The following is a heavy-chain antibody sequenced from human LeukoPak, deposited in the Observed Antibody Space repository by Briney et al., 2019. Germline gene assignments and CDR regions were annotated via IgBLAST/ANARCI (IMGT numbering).Heavy chain of an antibody. CDR1: GFTFSSYA. CDR2: IRGSGGIT. J-gene: IGHJ4*02. Sequence: PGGSLRLSCAASGFTFSSYAMSWVRQAPGKGLEWVSAIRGSGGITFYADSVKGRFTISRDNSKNTLYLQMNSLRAEDTAVYYCARGEFNGLDYWGQGTLVTVSS. CDR3: ARGEFNGLDY. D-gene: IGHD2-8*01. V-gene: IGHV3-23*01.